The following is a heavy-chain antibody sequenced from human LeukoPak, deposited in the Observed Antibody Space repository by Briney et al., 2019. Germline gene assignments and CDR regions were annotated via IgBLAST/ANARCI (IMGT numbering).Heavy chain of an antibody. J-gene: IGHJ6*02. CDR1: GFTFSSYG. V-gene: IGHV3-33*01. D-gene: IGHD1-20*01. CDR3: ARELTGTTFNGMDV. CDR2: IWYDGSNK. Sequence: GGSLRLSCAASGFTFSSYGMHWVRQAPGKGLEWVAVIWYDGSNKYYTDSVKGRFTISRDNSKNTLYLQMNSLRAEDTAVYYCARELTGTTFNGMDVWGQGTTVTVSS.